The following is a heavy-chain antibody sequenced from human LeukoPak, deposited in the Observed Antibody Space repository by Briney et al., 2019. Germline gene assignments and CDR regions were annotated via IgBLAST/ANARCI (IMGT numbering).Heavy chain of an antibody. J-gene: IGHJ3*02. CDR3: ARAGGTYYGIAFDI. V-gene: IGHV3-30*02. D-gene: IGHD1-26*01. CDR1: RFTFSRYG. Sequence: GGSLRLSCAASRFTFSRYGMHWVRQAPGKGLEWVAFIRYDGSNKHYADSVKGRFTISRDNAKNSLYLQMNSLRAEDTAVYYCARAGGTYYGIAFDIWGQGTMVTV. CDR2: IRYDGSNK.